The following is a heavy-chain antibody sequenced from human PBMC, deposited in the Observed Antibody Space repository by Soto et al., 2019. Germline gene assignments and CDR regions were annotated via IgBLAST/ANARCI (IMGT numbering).Heavy chain of an antibody. CDR2: ISGFNGQT. Sequence: KVSCKASGNTFASHGFSWVRQAPGQGLEWMGWISGFNGQTNYALKFQGRVTLTTDASTSTAYMELRSLRSDDTAVYFCARVDPRGVAVVRDYWGQGTLVTVSS. D-gene: IGHD3-10*01. CDR1: GNTFASHG. J-gene: IGHJ4*02. V-gene: IGHV1-18*01. CDR3: ARVDPRGVAVVRDY.